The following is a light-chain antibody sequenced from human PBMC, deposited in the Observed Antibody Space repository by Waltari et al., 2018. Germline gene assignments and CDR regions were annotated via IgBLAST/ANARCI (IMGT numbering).Light chain of an antibody. CDR1: QGISSW. J-gene: IGKJ5*01. V-gene: IGKV1-12*01. CDR3: QQGNSFSIT. Sequence: DIQMTQSPSSVSASVGDGVTITCRASQGISSWLAWYQQKPGKAPNLLIYDGYSLQSGVPSRFSGSGSGTVFTLTISSLQPEDFATYYCQQGNSFSITFGQGTRLEIK. CDR2: DGY.